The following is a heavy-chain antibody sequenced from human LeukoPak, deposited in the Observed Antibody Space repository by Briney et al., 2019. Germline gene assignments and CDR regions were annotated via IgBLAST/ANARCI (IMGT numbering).Heavy chain of an antibody. CDR2: IYYTGGT. CDR1: GGSISGYY. J-gene: IGHJ4*02. CDR3: ARAREMATTIFDY. Sequence: PSETLSLTCTVSGGSISGYYWSWIRQPPGKGLEWIGYIYYTGGTNYNPSLKGRVTISLDASKNQFSLKLSSVTAADTAVYYCARAREMATTIFDYWGQGTLVTVSS. V-gene: IGHV4-59*01. D-gene: IGHD5-24*01.